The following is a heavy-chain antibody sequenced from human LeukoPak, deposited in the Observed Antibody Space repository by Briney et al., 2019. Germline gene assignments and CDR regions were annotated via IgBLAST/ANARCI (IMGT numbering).Heavy chain of an antibody. V-gene: IGHV4-59*08. CDR1: GFTVSSNY. J-gene: IGHJ4*02. Sequence: GSLRLSCAASGFTVSSNYMSWVRQPPGKGLEWIGYIYYSGSTNYNPSLKSRVTISVDTSKNQFSLKLSSVTAADTAVYYCARAGGVAATIDYWGQGTLVTVSS. CDR2: IYYSGST. D-gene: IGHD6-19*01. CDR3: ARAGGVAATIDY.